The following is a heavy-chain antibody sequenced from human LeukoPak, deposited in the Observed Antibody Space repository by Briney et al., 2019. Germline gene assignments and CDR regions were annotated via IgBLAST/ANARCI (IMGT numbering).Heavy chain of an antibody. D-gene: IGHD5-24*01. CDR2: ISSSSYYM. V-gene: IGHV3-21*01. J-gene: IGHJ4*02. CDR1: EFTFSSYS. Sequence: GGSLRLSCTASEFTFSSYSMAWVRRAPGKGLEWVSSISSSSYYMYYADSVKGRFTISRDDAKKSLYLQMNSLRAEDTAVYYCARGATSHFDHWGQGTLVTVSS. CDR3: ARGATSHFDH.